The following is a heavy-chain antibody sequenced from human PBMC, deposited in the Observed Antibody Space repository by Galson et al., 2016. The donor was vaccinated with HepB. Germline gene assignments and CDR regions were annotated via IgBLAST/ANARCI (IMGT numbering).Heavy chain of an antibody. V-gene: IGHV4-61*09. CDR2: IYVNGTT. CDR1: GLSTGNFGNY. D-gene: IGHD6-19*01. CDR3: AREAWQWLVKNSFDL. Sequence: TLSLTCTVSGLSTGNFGNYWSWIRQPAGKGLEWIGHIYVNGTTHYNPSLKSRLAISVDTSQNQISLRLSSVTAADTALYFCAREAWQWLVKNSFDLWGQGTMVTVSS. J-gene: IGHJ3*01.